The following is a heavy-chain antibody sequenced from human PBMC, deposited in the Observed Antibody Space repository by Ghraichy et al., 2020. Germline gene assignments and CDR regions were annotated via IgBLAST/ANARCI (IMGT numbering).Heavy chain of an antibody. V-gene: IGHV1-46*01. CDR1: GYTFTDFF. CDR3: ARASGGRTAALSLFDP. Sequence: ASVKVSCKASGYTFTDFFIHWLRQAPGQGLAWMGMIDPRGGSTSYAPEFHGRVIMTRDTSTSTVYMELSSLRSDDTALYYCARASGGRTAALSLFDPWGQGTLVTVSS. D-gene: IGHD6-13*01. CDR2: IDPRGGST. J-gene: IGHJ5*02.